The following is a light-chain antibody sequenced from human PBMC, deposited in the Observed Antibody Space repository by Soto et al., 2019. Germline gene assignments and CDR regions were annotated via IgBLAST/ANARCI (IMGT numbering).Light chain of an antibody. V-gene: IGLV2-23*01. CDR1: NSDVGSYNL. J-gene: IGLJ3*02. CDR3: TSYAGSNNLV. CDR2: GGS. Sequence: QSVLTQPASVSGSPGQSKTISCTGTNSDVGSYNLVSWYQHRPGKAPKLIIYGGSKRPSGVSDRFSGSKSGNTASLTISGLQAEDEADYYCTSYAGSNNLVFAGGTKLTVL.